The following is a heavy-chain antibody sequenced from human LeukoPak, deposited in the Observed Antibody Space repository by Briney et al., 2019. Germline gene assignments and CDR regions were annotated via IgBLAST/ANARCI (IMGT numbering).Heavy chain of an antibody. Sequence: ASVKVSCKASGYTFTGYYMHWVRQAPGQGLEWMGWINPNSGGTNYAQKFQGRVTMTRDTSISTAYMELSRLRSDDTAVYYCARDGGVATILFDYWGQGILVTVSS. V-gene: IGHV1-2*02. J-gene: IGHJ4*02. CDR1: GYTFTGYY. CDR2: INPNSGGT. D-gene: IGHD5-12*01. CDR3: ARDGGVATILFDY.